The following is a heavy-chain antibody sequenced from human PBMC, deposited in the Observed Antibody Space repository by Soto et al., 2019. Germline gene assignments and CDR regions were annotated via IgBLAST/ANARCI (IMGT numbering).Heavy chain of an antibody. D-gene: IGHD3-22*01. CDR1: GGSISSYY. CDR3: ARSYYYDSSGYYFDY. V-gene: IGHV4-59*01. CDR2: IYYSGST. J-gene: IGHJ4*02. Sequence: SETLSLTCTVSGGSISSYYWSWIRQPPGKGLEWIGYIYYSGSTNYNPSLKSRVTISLDTSKNQFSLKLSSVTAADTAVYYCARSYYYDSSGYYFDYWGQGTLVTVSS.